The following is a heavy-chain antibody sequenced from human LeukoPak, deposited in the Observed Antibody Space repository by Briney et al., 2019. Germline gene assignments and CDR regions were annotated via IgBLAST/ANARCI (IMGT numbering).Heavy chain of an antibody. V-gene: IGHV3-30*02. Sequence: GGSLRLSCAASGFTFSSYGMHWVRQAAGKRLECVAFIRYDGSNKYYADSVKGRFTISRDNSKNTLYLQMNSLRAEDTAVYYCAKGLRYFDWLLHWGQGTLVTVSS. J-gene: IGHJ4*02. D-gene: IGHD3-9*01. CDR2: IRYDGSNK. CDR1: GFTFSSYG. CDR3: AKGLRYFDWLLH.